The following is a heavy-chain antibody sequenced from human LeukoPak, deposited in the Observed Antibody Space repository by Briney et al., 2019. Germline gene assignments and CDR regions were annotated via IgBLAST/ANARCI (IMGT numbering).Heavy chain of an antibody. CDR2: ISGSGGST. J-gene: IGHJ4*02. D-gene: IGHD1-26*01. CDR1: GFTFSSYW. V-gene: IGHV3-23*01. CDR3: AKAGSIRFDY. Sequence: GGSLRLSCAASGFTFSSYWMTWVRQAPGKGLEWVSGISGSGGSTYYADSVKGRSTISRDNSKNTLYLQMNSLRAEDTAAYYCAKAGSIRFDYWGQGTLVTVSS.